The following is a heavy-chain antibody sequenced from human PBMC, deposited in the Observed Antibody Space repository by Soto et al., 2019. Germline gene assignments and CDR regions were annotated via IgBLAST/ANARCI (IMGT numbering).Heavy chain of an antibody. CDR1: GDTVSNNSAA. D-gene: IGHD4-17*01. Sequence: SQTLSLTCGISGDTVSNNSAAWGWIRQSPSRGLEWLGRTYYRSRWYNDYAVSVKSRININPDTSKNQFSLHLTSVTPEDAAVYYCARGKSGLRAFDVWGQWTMV. CDR3: ARGKSGLRAFDV. CDR2: TYYRSRWYN. V-gene: IGHV6-1*01. J-gene: IGHJ3*01.